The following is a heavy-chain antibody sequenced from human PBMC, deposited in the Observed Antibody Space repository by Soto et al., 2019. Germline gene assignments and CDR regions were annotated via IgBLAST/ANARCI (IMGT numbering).Heavy chain of an antibody. CDR3: ARDLWGYCGTDCYPLDV. CDR1: GGSISGYY. V-gene: IGHV4-59*01. Sequence: SETLSLTCTVSGGSISGYYWSWIRQPPGKGLEWIEYMYKTGSTVYNPSFKSRVTISVDTSKNQFSLKLNSVTAADTAVYYCARDLWGYCGTDCYPLDVWGQGTTVTVSS. J-gene: IGHJ6*02. CDR2: MYKTGST. D-gene: IGHD2-21*02.